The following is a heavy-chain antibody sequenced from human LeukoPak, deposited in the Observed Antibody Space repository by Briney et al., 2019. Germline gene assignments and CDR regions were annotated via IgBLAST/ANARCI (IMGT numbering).Heavy chain of an antibody. D-gene: IGHD6-19*01. Sequence: QPGGSRRLSCAASGFTFSSYEMNWVRQAPGKGLEWVSYISSSGSTIYYADSVKGRFTISRDNAKNSLYLQMNSLRAEDTAVYYSARSVDGGWYSGPYYYYYYMDVWGKGTTVTISS. J-gene: IGHJ6*03. CDR2: ISSSGSTI. CDR3: ARSVDGGWYSGPYYYYYYMDV. CDR1: GFTFSSYE. V-gene: IGHV3-48*03.